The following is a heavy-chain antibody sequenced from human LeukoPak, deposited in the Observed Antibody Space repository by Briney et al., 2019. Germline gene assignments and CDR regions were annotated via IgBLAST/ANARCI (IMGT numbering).Heavy chain of an antibody. CDR2: MNPNSGNT. CDR3: AREDYDRYYYYYMDV. V-gene: IGHV1-8*03. Sequence: ASVKVSCKASGYTFTSYDINWVRQATGQGLEWMGWMNPNSGNTGYAQKFQGRVTITRNTSISTAYMELSSLRSEDTAVYYCAREDYDRYYYYYMDVWGKGTTVTVSS. J-gene: IGHJ6*03. CDR1: GYTFTSYD. D-gene: IGHD3-22*01.